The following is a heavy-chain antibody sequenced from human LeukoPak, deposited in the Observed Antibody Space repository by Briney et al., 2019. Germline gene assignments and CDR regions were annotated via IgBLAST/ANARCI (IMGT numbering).Heavy chain of an antibody. CDR2: ISYDGSNK. J-gene: IGHJ4*02. V-gene: IGHV3-30-3*01. CDR3: ARDISRSPRDY. Sequence: GRSLRLSCAASGFTFSSYAMHWVRQALDKGLEWVALISYDGSNKYYADSVKGRFIISRDNAKNTLYLQMNSLGVDDTAIYYCARDISRSPRDYWGQGTLVTVSS. CDR1: GFTFSSYA. D-gene: IGHD3-9*01.